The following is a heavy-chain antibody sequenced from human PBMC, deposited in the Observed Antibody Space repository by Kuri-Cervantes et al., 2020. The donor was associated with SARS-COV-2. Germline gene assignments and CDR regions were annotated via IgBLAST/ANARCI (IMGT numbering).Heavy chain of an antibody. CDR3: AREDGDYSSHFDY. D-gene: IGHD4-17*01. V-gene: IGHV4-38-2*02. CDR2: IYYSGST. Sequence: GSLRLSCAASGFTFSNAWMSWVRQAPGKGLEWIGSIYYSGSTYYNPSLKSRVTISVDTSKNQFSLKLSSVTAADTAVYYCAREDGDYSSHFDYWGQGTLVTVSS. J-gene: IGHJ4*02. CDR1: GFTFSNAW.